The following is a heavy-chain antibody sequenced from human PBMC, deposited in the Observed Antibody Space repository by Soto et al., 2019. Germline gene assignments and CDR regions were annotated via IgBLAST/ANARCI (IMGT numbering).Heavy chain of an antibody. CDR2: IYYSGSI. Sequence: SETMSLTCLVSGGYMISYYLSWIRQTPGKGLEWIGYIYYSGSINYNPSLKSRVTISLEKSKNQFSLKLSSVTAADTAVYYCARAGGYDFDYYGVDVWGQGTTVTVSS. CDR1: GGYMISYY. J-gene: IGHJ6*02. CDR3: ARAGGYDFDYYGVDV. D-gene: IGHD5-12*01. V-gene: IGHV4-59*01.